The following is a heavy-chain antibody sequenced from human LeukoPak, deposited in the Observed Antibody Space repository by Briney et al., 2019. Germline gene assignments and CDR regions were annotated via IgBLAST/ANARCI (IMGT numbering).Heavy chain of an antibody. CDR2: VSGSGSGT. CDR1: GFTFSSYA. D-gene: IGHD3-22*01. Sequence: GGSLRLSCVASGFTFSSYAMAWVRQAPGKGLEWVSSVSGSGSGTYYADSVKGRFTISRDNSKNTVYLQMNSLGADDTAVYYCAKDHPFDYYYATSGYFLYWGQGTLVTVSS. J-gene: IGHJ4*02. CDR3: AKDHPFDYYYATSGYFLY. V-gene: IGHV3-23*01.